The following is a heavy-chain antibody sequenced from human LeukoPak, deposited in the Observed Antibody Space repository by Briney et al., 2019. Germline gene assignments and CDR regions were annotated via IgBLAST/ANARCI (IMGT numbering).Heavy chain of an antibody. J-gene: IGHJ6*03. D-gene: IGHD6-25*01. CDR2: ISSSGNTI. CDR1: GFTFSSYE. CDR3: ARDGTPIYSSGWVYMDV. Sequence: GGSLRLSCAASGFTFSSYEMNWVRQAPGKGLEWVSYISSSGNTIHYADSVKGRFTISGDNAENSLYLQMNSLRAEDTAVYYCARDGTPIYSSGWVYMDVWGKGTTVTISS. V-gene: IGHV3-48*03.